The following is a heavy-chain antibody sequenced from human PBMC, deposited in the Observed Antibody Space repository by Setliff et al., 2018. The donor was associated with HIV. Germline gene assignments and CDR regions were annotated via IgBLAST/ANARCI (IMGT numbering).Heavy chain of an antibody. CDR3: ARDRPLAYCGGDCPSGGNAFDI. J-gene: IGHJ3*02. CDR1: GYTFTSYG. CDR2: ISAYNGNT. D-gene: IGHD2-21*02. Sequence: ASVKVSCKASGYTFTSYGISWVRQAPGQGLEWMGWISAYNGNTNYAQNLQGRVTMTTDTSTSTAYMELRSLRSDDTAVYYCARDRPLAYCGGDCPSGGNAFDIWGQGTMVTVTS. V-gene: IGHV1-18*01.